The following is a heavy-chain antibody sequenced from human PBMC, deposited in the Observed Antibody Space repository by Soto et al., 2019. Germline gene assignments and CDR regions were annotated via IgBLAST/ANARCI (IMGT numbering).Heavy chain of an antibody. D-gene: IGHD4-17*01. V-gene: IGHV4-34*01. CDR1: GGSFSGYY. CDR3: ATYGDSSNYYYYYYMDV. Sequence: PSETLSLTCAVYGGSFSGYYWSWIRQPPGKGLEWIGEINHSGSTNYNPSLKSRVTISVDTSKNQFSLKLSSVTAADTAVYYCATYGDSSNYYYYYYMDVWGKGTTVTVSS. J-gene: IGHJ6*03. CDR2: INHSGST.